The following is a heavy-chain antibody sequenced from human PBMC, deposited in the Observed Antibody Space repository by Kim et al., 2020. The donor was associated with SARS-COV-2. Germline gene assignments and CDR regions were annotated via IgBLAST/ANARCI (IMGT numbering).Heavy chain of an antibody. D-gene: IGHD6-6*01. CDR3: ARDRGSTSPWAFDI. Sequence: ADSVKGRFTISRDNAKNSLYLQMNSLRAEDTAVYYCARDRGSTSPWAFDIWGQGTMVTVSS. V-gene: IGHV3-11*04. J-gene: IGHJ3*02.